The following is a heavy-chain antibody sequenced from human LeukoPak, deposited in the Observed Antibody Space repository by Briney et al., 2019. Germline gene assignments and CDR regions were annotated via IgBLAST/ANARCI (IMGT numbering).Heavy chain of an antibody. CDR2: ISSSSGTR. D-gene: IGHD2/OR15-2a*01. Sequence: PGGSLRLSCAASGFTFSSFSMNWVRQAPGKRLQWVSYISSSSGTRYYADSVQGRFTISRDNAKNSLYLQMNSLRAEDTAVYYCASSVGFYATFDYWGQGTLVTVSS. J-gene: IGHJ4*02. V-gene: IGHV3-48*01. CDR1: GFTFSSFS. CDR3: ASSVGFYATFDY.